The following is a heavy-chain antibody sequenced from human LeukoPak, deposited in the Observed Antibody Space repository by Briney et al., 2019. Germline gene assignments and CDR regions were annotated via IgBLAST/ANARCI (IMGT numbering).Heavy chain of an antibody. CDR2: IYWDDDK. CDR1: GFSLTTSGVG. Sequence: CGPTLVKPTQTLTLTCTFSGFSLTTSGVGVGWIRQPPGKALEWLALIYWDDDKRYSPSLKSRLTITKDTSKNQVVLTLTNMDPVDTATYYCAHRPKYSSGETLDIWGQGTMVTVSS. V-gene: IGHV2-5*02. CDR3: AHRPKYSSGETLDI. J-gene: IGHJ3*02. D-gene: IGHD6-25*01.